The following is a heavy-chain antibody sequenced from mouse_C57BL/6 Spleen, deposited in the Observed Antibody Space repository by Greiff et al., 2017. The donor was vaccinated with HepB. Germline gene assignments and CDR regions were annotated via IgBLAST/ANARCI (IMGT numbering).Heavy chain of an antibody. CDR2: IYPSDSET. CDR1: GYTFTSYW. Sequence: QVQLQQPGAELVRPGSSVKLSCKASGYTFTSYWMDWVKQRPGQGLEWIGNIYPSDSETHYNQKFKDKATLTVDKSSSTAYMQLSSLTSEDSAVYYCARGGYGSSYDAMDYWGKGTSVTDSS. J-gene: IGHJ4*01. V-gene: IGHV1-61*01. D-gene: IGHD1-1*01. CDR3: ARGGYGSSYDAMDY.